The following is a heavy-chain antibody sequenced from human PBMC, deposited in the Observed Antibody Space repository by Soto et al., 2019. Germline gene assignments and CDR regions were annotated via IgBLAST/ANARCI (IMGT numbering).Heavy chain of an antibody. CDR2: INHSGST. Sequence: SETLSLTCAVYGGSFSGYYWSWIRQPPGKGLEWIGEINHSGSTNYNPFLKSRVTISVDTSKNQFSLKLSSVTAADTAVYYCAREGRLGCSSTSCYGYYYYMDVWGKGTTVTVSS. D-gene: IGHD2-2*01. V-gene: IGHV4-34*01. CDR3: AREGRLGCSSTSCYGYYYYMDV. J-gene: IGHJ6*03. CDR1: GGSFSGYY.